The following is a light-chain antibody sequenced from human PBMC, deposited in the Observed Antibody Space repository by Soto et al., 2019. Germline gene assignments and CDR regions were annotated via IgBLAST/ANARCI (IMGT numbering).Light chain of an antibody. CDR1: QSVSSN. CDR2: GAS. CDR3: QQYNNWPPKT. V-gene: IGKV3-15*01. J-gene: IGKJ1*01. Sequence: EIVMTQSPATLSVSPGERATLSCRASQSVSSNLAWYQQKPGQAPRLLIYGASTRATGTPARFSGSGSGTKFTLTISSLQSEDFAVYYCQQYNNWPPKTFGQGTKV.